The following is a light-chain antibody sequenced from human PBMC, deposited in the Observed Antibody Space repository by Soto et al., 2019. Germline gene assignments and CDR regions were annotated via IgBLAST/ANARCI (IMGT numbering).Light chain of an antibody. CDR2: WGS. Sequence: DLVLSHSPDSLAGALGEMANISCQSSQSVLYSSNDQNYLAWYRQEPGQPPRLLFYWGSIRQADVPDRLTGGESGTDSTLTISSLQAEDVAVYCSQQYYSSPFTFGPGTKVDI. CDR3: QQYYSSPFT. CDR1: QSVLYSSNDQNY. V-gene: IGKV4-1*01. J-gene: IGKJ3*01.